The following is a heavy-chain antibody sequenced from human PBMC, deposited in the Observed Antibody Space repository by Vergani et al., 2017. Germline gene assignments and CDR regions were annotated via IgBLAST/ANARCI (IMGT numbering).Heavy chain of an antibody. CDR2: IYTSGST. V-gene: IGHV4-4*07. J-gene: IGHJ3*02. D-gene: IGHD3-3*01. CDR1: GGSISSYY. Sequence: QVQLQESGPGLVKPSENLSLTCTVSGGSISSYYWSWIRQPAGKGLEWIGRIYTSGSTHYNPSLKSRVTMSVDTSKNQFSLKLSSVTAADTAVYYCARDGAREDGVANDAFDIWGQGTMVTVSS. CDR3: ARDGAREDGVANDAFDI.